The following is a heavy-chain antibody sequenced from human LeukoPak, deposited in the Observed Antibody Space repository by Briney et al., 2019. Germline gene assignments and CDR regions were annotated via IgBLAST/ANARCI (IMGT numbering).Heavy chain of an antibody. V-gene: IGHV1-46*01. Sequence: VASVKVSCKASGYTFTYYYLQLVRQAPGQGLEWMGIINPSVGSTTYAQKFQGRVTMTRDTSTNTVYMELSSLRSEDTAVYYCARKDDYGLDYWGQGTLVTVSS. D-gene: IGHD4-17*01. J-gene: IGHJ4*02. CDR1: GYTFTYYY. CDR2: INPSVGST. CDR3: ARKDDYGLDY.